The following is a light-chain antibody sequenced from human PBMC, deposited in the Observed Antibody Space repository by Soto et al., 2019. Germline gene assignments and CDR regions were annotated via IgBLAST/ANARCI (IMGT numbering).Light chain of an antibody. J-gene: IGLJ1*01. CDR3: CSYGSGSTYV. V-gene: IGLV2-23*01. CDR2: EGT. Sequence: QSVLTQPASVSGSPGQSITISCTGTSSDVGSYSLVSWYQQHPGKAPKLMIYEGTKRPSGVSNRFSGSKSGNSASLTISGLQAEDEADYYCCSYGSGSTYVFGTGTKVTVL. CDR1: SSDVGSYSL.